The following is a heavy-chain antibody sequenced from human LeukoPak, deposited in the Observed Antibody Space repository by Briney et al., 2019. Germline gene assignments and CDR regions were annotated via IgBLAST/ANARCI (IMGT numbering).Heavy chain of an antibody. Sequence: GASVKVSCKTSGYTFTAYGISWVRQAPGQGLQWMGWISAYNNNTNYAQTLQDRLTMTTDTSTRTAYMELRSLRSDDTAVYYCARESRRIQLWLLGYWGQGTLVTVSS. CDR1: GYTFTAYG. CDR3: ARESRRIQLWLLGY. J-gene: IGHJ4*02. V-gene: IGHV1-18*01. D-gene: IGHD5-18*01. CDR2: ISAYNNNT.